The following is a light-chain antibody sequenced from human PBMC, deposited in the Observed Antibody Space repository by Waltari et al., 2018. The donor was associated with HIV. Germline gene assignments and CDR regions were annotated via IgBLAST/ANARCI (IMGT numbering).Light chain of an antibody. J-gene: IGLJ1*01. V-gene: IGLV2-14*03. CDR1: SSDVGGYNT. CDR3: SSYTSSNTLPYV. CDR2: DVS. Sequence: QSALTQPASVSGSPGQSITISCTGTSSDVGGYNTVSCYQQHPGKAPKVMIYDVSNRHSGVSHRFSGSTYGNTASLTISGLQAEDEADYYCSSYTSSNTLPYVFGTGTKVTVL.